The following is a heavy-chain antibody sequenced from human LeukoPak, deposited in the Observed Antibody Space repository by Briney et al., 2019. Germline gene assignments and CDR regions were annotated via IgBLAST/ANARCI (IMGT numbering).Heavy chain of an antibody. V-gene: IGHV3-23*01. CDR2: ISGSGGST. Sequence: GGSLRLSCAASGFTFSSYAMSWVRQAPGKGLEWVSAISGSGGSTYYADSVKGRFTISRDNSKNTLYLQMNSLRAEDTAVYYCARGSRDIVVVPAAMLYFDYWGQGTLVTVSS. D-gene: IGHD2-2*01. CDR3: ARGSRDIVVVPAAMLYFDY. J-gene: IGHJ4*02. CDR1: GFTFSSYA.